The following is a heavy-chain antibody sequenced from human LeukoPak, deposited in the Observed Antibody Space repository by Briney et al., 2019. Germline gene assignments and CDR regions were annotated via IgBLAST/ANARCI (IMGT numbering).Heavy chain of an antibody. J-gene: IGHJ4*02. CDR3: ASCGYSYGTYFDY. V-gene: IGHV4-39*01. Sequence: SETLSLTCTVSGGTISSYYWSWIRQPPGKGLEWIGSIYYSGSTYYNPSLKSRVTISVDTSKNQFSLKLSSVTAADTAVYYCASCGYSYGTYFDYWGQGTLVTVSS. CDR1: GGTISSYY. D-gene: IGHD5-18*01. CDR2: IYYSGST.